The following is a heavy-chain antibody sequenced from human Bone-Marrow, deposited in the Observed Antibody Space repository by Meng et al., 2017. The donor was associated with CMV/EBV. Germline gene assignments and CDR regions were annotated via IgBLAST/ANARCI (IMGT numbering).Heavy chain of an antibody. Sequence: GESLKISCAASGFTVSSNYMSWVRQAPGKGLEWVSVIYSGGSTYYADSVKGRFTISRDNSKNTLYLQMNSLRAEDTAVYYCARDPYSSGSTHWGQGTLVTVPS. D-gene: IGHD6-19*01. CDR1: GFTVSSNY. CDR3: ARDPYSSGSTH. CDR2: IYSGGST. J-gene: IGHJ1*01. V-gene: IGHV3-66*02.